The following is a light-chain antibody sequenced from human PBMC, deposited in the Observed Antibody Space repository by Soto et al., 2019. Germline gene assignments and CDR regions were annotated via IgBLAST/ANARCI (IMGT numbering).Light chain of an antibody. CDR2: GAS. CDR1: HSVSSN. J-gene: IGKJ2*01. V-gene: IGKV3-15*01. Sequence: EIVMTQSPATLSVSPGERASLSCRASHSVSSNLAWYQRKPGQAPRLLIYGASTRATGIPARFSGSGSGTEFTLTISSLQSEDFAVYHCQQYNNWPSYTFGQGTKLEIK. CDR3: QQYNNWPSYT.